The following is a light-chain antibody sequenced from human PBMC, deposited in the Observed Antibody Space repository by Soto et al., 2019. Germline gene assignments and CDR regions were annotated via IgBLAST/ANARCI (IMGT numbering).Light chain of an antibody. V-gene: IGKV3-15*01. CDR1: QSVSSN. Sequence: EIVMTQSPATLSASPGERATLSCRASQSVSSNLAWYQQKPGQAPRLLIYGASTRATGIPARFSGSGSWTEFTLTISGLQSDDFAVYYCQQRSNWPPTWTFGQGTKVDIK. CDR3: QQRSNWPPTWT. CDR2: GAS. J-gene: IGKJ1*01.